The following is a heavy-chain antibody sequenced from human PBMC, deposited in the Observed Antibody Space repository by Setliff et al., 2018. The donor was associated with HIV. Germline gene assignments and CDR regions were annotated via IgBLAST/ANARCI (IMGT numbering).Heavy chain of an antibody. CDR2: ISSSSSYI. D-gene: IGHD3-22*01. J-gene: IGHJ4*02. Sequence: WVRQAPGKGLEWVSSISSSSSYIYYADSLKGRFTISRDNAKNSLYLQMNSLRAEDTAVYYCARAGVYYDSSGYCIDYWGQGTLVTVSS. CDR3: ARAGVYYDSSGYCIDY. V-gene: IGHV3-21*01.